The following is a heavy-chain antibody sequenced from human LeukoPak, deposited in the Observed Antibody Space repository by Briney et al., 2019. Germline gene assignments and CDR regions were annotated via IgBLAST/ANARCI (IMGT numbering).Heavy chain of an antibody. CDR1: GYTFTDYY. V-gene: IGHV1-2*02. CDR3: ARGLGRESDY. J-gene: IGHJ4*02. Sequence: ASVKVSCKASGYTFTDYYMYWVRQAPGQGLEWMGWINPNSGGTNYAQKFRGRVTMTRDTSISTAYMEPSRLRSDDTALYYCARGLGRESDYWGQGTLVTLSS. CDR2: INPNSGGT. D-gene: IGHD3-16*01.